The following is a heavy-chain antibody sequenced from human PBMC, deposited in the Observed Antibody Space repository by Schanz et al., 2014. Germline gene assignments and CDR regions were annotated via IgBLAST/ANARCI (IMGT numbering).Heavy chain of an antibody. Sequence: QGQLVQSGAEVKKPGASVKVSCKASGYTFTSYGITWVRQAPGQGLEWMGWISAYNGHTTYAQKFQGRVTMTTDTSTSTAYMELRNVRYDDTAMYYCARGYPYCSSTSCSGLDAYDVWGQGTLVAVSS. V-gene: IGHV1-18*01. J-gene: IGHJ3*01. D-gene: IGHD2-2*01. CDR2: ISAYNGHT. CDR3: ARGYPYCSSTSCSGLDAYDV. CDR1: GYTFTSYG.